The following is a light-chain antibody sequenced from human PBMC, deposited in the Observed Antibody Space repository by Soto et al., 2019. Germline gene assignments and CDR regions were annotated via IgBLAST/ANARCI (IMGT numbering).Light chain of an antibody. CDR3: QQYGNSPLT. J-gene: IGKJ5*01. Sequence: DIDLTQSPDTVSLSRLGIANVSFVASQSISNSFLALYQQKPGQAPRLLIYAASSRATGVPDRFSGSESGTDFIFTIRRLEPEDFAVYYCQQYGNSPLTFGQGTRLE. V-gene: IGKV3-20*01. CDR1: QSISNSF. CDR2: AAS.